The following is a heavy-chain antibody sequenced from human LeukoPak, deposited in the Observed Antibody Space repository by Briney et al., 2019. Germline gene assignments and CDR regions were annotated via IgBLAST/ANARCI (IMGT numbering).Heavy chain of an antibody. CDR1: GGTFSSYA. J-gene: IGHJ6*02. Sequence: SVKVSCKASGGTFSSYAISWVRQAPGQGLEWMGGIIPIFGTANYAQKFQGRVTITADESTSTAYMELSSLRSEDTAVYYCARDRITIFGEPNYYYYSGMDVWGQGTTVTVSS. CDR3: ARDRITIFGEPNYYYYSGMDV. CDR2: IIPIFGTA. V-gene: IGHV1-69*13. D-gene: IGHD3-3*01.